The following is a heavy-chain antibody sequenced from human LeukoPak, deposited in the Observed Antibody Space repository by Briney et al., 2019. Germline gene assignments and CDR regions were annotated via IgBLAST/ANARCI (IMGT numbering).Heavy chain of an antibody. CDR3: AKSQRMIVVGLDY. Sequence: SETLSLTCAVSGGSISSSNWWSWVRQPPGKGLEWIGEISHSGSTNYNPSLKSRVTISVDKSKNQFSLKLSSVTAADTAVYNCAKSQRMIVVGLDYWGQGTLVTVSS. J-gene: IGHJ4*02. CDR2: ISHSGST. CDR1: GGSISSSNW. D-gene: IGHD3-22*01. V-gene: IGHV4-4*02.